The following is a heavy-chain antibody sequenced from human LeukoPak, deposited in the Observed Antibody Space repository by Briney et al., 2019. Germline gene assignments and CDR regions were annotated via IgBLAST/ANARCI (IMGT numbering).Heavy chain of an antibody. V-gene: IGHV3-30*02. Sequence: GGSLRLSCTVSGFTFSSYGMHWVRQAQGKGLEWVAFVRYDGTNTYYADSVKGRFTISRDNSKNTLYLQMNSLRAEDTAVYYCAKGKSSSPVYYFDYWGQGALVTVSS. CDR3: AKGKSSSPVYYFDY. CDR1: GFTFSSYG. J-gene: IGHJ4*02. D-gene: IGHD6-13*01. CDR2: VRYDGTNT.